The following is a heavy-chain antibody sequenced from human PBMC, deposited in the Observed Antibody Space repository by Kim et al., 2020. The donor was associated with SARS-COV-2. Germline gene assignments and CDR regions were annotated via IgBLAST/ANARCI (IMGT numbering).Heavy chain of an antibody. CDR2: INPNSGGT. CDR3: ARGSPSNGNCRGVDY. CDR1: GYTFTDYY. Sequence: ASVKVSCKVSGYTFTDYYMHWVRQAPGQGLEWMGWINPNSGGTNYAQKFQGGVTMTRDTSISTAYMELSSLKSDDTAIYYCARGSPSNGNCRGVDYWGQGTLVTVSS. V-gene: IGHV1-2*02. D-gene: IGHD2-15*01. J-gene: IGHJ4*02.